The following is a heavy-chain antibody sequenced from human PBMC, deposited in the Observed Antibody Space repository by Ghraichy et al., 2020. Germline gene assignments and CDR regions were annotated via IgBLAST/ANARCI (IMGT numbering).Heavy chain of an antibody. V-gene: IGHV4-38-2*02. CDR1: GYSISSGYY. CDR3: AREEDYDSSGYAFDY. CDR2: IYHSGSN. D-gene: IGHD3-22*01. J-gene: IGHJ4*02. Sequence: SQTLSLTCAVSGYSISSGYYWGWIRQPPGKGLEWIGSIYHSGSNYYNPSLKSRVTISVDTSKNQFSLKLSPVTATDTAVYYCAREEDYDSSGYAFDYWGQGTLVTVSS.